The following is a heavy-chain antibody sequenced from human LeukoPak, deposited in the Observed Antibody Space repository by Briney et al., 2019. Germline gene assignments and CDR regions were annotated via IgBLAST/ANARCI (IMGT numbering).Heavy chain of an antibody. CDR1: GYTFTSYG. Sequence: ASVKVSCKASGYTFTSYGISWVRQAPGQGLEWMGWISAYNGNTSYAQKLQGRVTMTTDTSTSTAYMELRSLRSDDTAVYYCARAPPIYDSSGYYFDYWGQGTLVTVSS. D-gene: IGHD3-22*01. V-gene: IGHV1-18*01. CDR2: ISAYNGNT. J-gene: IGHJ4*02. CDR3: ARAPPIYDSSGYYFDY.